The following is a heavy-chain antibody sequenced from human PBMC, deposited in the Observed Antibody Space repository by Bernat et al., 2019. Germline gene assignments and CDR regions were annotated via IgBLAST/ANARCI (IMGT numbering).Heavy chain of an antibody. V-gene: IGHV4-59*01. CDR3: ARVPAGGNYYYYYYGMDV. CDR1: GGSISSYY. J-gene: IGHJ6*02. Sequence: QVQLQESGPGLVKPSETLSLTCTVSGGSISSYYWSWIRQPPGKGLEWIGYIYYSGSTNYNPSLKSRVTISVDTSKNQFSLKLSSVTAADTAVYYCARVPAGGNYYYYYYGMDVWGQGTTVTVSS. D-gene: IGHD2-21*02. CDR2: IYYSGST.